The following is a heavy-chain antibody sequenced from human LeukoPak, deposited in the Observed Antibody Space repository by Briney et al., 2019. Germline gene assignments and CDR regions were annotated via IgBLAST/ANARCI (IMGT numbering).Heavy chain of an antibody. CDR1: GFTFSSYA. V-gene: IGHV3-23*01. CDR2: ISGSGGGT. CDR3: AKDSYGGNPGYFDY. Sequence: SGGSLRFSCAASGFTFSSYAMSWVRQAPGKGLEWVSAISGSGGGTYYADSVKGRFTIPRDNSKNTLYLQMNSLRAEDTAVYYCAKDSYGGNPGYFDYWGQGTLVTVSS. J-gene: IGHJ4*02. D-gene: IGHD4-23*01.